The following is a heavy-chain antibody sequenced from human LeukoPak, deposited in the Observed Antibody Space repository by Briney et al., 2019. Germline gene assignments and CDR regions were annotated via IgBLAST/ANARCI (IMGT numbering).Heavy chain of an antibody. D-gene: IGHD3-16*02. V-gene: IGHV4-39*07. CDR3: ARGLRDYVWGSYRLYNWFDP. J-gene: IGHJ5*02. Sequence: SETLSLTCTVSGGSISSGGYYWSWIRQPPGKGLEWIGEINHSGSTNYNPSLKSRVTISVDTSKNQFSLKLSSVTAADTAVYYCARGLRDYVWGSYRLYNWFDPWGQGTLATVSS. CDR1: GGSISSGGYY. CDR2: INHSGST.